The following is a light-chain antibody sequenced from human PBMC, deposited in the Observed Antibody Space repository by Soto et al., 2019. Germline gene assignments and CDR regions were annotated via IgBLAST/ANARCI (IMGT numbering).Light chain of an antibody. V-gene: IGKV3-11*01. CDR1: QSVNTY. CDR2: DAS. CDR3: QQRSNWPPIT. J-gene: IGKJ5*01. Sequence: EIVLTQSPATLSLSPGERATLSCRASQSVNTYLAWYQQKPGQAPRLLIYDASNRATGIPVRFSGSGSGTDFTLTISSLEPEDFAVYYCQQRSNWPPITFGQGTRLEIK.